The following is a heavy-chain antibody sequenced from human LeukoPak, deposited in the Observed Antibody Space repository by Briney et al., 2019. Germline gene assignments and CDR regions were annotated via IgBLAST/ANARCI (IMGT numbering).Heavy chain of an antibody. J-gene: IGHJ4*02. CDR3: PRAGPGSGREFDY. CDR1: GFTFSTYW. D-gene: IGHD3-10*01. Sequence: GGSLRLSCAASGFTFSTYWMHWGRQATGKGLVWLSRINSDGSNTNYADSVKGRFTISRDTAKNTLYLQLHSLRAEDTAVYYCPRAGPGSGREFDYWGQGTLVTVCS. CDR2: INSDGSNT. V-gene: IGHV3-74*01.